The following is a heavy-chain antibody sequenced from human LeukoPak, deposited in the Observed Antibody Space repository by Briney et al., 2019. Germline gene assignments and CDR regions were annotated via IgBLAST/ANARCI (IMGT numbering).Heavy chain of an antibody. J-gene: IGHJ5*02. D-gene: IGHD4-17*01. V-gene: IGHV4-4*07. Sequence: PSETLSLTCTVSGGSISSYYWSWIRQPAGKGLEWIGRIYSTGSANCNPSLKSRVTMSVDTSENQFSLKLSSVTAADTAVYYCARVADYGDYVGGDWIDPWGQGTLVTVSS. CDR1: GGSISSYY. CDR3: ARVADYGDYVGGDWIDP. CDR2: IYSTGSA.